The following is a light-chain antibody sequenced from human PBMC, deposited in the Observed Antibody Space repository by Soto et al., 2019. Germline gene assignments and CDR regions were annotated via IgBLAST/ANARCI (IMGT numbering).Light chain of an antibody. CDR2: AAS. CDR3: QQYNSYSIT. J-gene: IGKJ5*01. CDR1: QGIISW. Sequence: DIQMTQSPSSVSASVGDRVTITCRASQGIISWLAWYQQKPGKAPKLLIYAASSLQSGVPSRFSGSGSGTEFTLTISSLQPDDFATYYCQQYNSYSITFGQGTRLEI. V-gene: IGKV1D-16*01.